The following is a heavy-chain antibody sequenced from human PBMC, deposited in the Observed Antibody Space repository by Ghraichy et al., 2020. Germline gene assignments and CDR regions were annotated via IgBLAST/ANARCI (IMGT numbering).Heavy chain of an antibody. CDR1: GGSISSYH. D-gene: IGHD3-10*01. J-gene: IGHJ4*02. V-gene: IGHV4-59*01. CDR3: ARAARESEI. Sequence: SETLSLTCTVSGGSISSYHWTWFRQPPGKGLEWIGYIYYSGSTNYNPSLKSRVTISVDTSKNQFSLKLSSVSDADTAVYYCARAARESEIWGQGTLVTVSS. CDR2: IYYSGST.